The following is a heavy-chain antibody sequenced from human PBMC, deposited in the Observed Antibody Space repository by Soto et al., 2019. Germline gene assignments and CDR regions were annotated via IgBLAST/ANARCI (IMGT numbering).Heavy chain of an antibody. CDR3: ARTGITGTLYYFAY. V-gene: IGHV4-39*01. CDR2: IYYSGST. J-gene: IGHJ4*02. CDR1: GGSISSSSYY. Sequence: QLQLQESGPGLVKPSETLSLTCTVSGGSISSSSYYWGWIRQPPGKGLEWIGSIYYSGSTYYNPSLKSRVTIDIDTSKNQFSLKLSSVTAADTAVYYCARTGITGTLYYFAYWSQGTLVTVSS. D-gene: IGHD1-7*01.